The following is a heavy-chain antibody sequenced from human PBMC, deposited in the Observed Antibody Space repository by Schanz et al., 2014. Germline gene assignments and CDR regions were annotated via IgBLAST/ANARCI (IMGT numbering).Heavy chain of an antibody. V-gene: IGHV3-23*04. CDR1: GFTFSSYA. Sequence: VQLVESGGGLVKPGGSLRLSCAASGFTFSSYAMSCVRQAPGKGLEWVSGIRGSGANTYYADSVKGRFTISRDNSKNTLYVQMNSLRAEDTAIYYCVGSKTDGWYPYDYWGQGTLVTISS. J-gene: IGHJ4*02. D-gene: IGHD6-19*01. CDR2: IRGSGANT. CDR3: VGSKTDGWYPYDY.